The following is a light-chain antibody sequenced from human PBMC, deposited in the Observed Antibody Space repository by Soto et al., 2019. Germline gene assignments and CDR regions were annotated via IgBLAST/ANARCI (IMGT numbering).Light chain of an antibody. J-gene: IGLJ1*01. CDR3: SSYSTSFFYV. V-gene: IGLV2-14*01. CDR2: GFT. CDR1: SADIGFYDD. Sequence: QSALTQAASVSGSPGQSITIFCTGTSADIGFYDDVSWYQQYPGKAPNLLIYGFTYRPSGISYRFSGSKSGSTASLTISGLRDEDDADYYCSSYSTSFFYVFGTGTKLTVL.